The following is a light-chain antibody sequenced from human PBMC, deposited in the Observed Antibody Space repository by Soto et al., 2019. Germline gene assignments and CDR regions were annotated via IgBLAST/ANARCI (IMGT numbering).Light chain of an antibody. J-gene: IGKJ5*01. CDR1: QSVSNNY. V-gene: IGKV3D-20*02. Sequence: IVLTQSPGTLSLSPGERATLSCRTSQSVSNNYLAWYQQKPGQAPRLLIYGASSRATGIPDRFSGSGSGTDFTLSISRLEPEDFAVYYCQQRSNWPRGVTFGQGTRLEIK. CDR2: GAS. CDR3: QQRSNWPRGVT.